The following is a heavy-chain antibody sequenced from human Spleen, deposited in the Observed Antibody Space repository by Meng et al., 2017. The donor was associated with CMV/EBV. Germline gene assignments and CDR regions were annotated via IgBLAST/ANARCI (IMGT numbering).Heavy chain of an antibody. J-gene: IGHJ4*02. CDR3: AGGAAAGIGY. Sequence: TWAESGGAIRGSNRWSGVRRPPGKGLEWSGENKDSGSTNNNPSIRSRVNISVDKSKNQFSLKLSSVAAADTAVYYCAGGAAAGIGYWGQGTLVTVSS. D-gene: IGHD6-13*01. CDR2: NKDSGST. V-gene: IGHV4-4*02. CDR1: GGAIRGSNR.